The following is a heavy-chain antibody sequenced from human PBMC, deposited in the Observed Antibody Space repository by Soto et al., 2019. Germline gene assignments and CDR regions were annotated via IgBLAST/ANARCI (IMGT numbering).Heavy chain of an antibody. CDR2: IIPFFGTA. CDR3: ERSARPAAINNWFDP. Sequence: GASVKVSCKASGGIFSSYGISWVRQAPGQGLEWMGGIIPFFGTANYAQKFQARVTITADKSTSTAYMELSSLRSEDTAVYYCERSARPAAINNWFDPWGQGTRVTVSS. J-gene: IGHJ5*02. CDR1: GGIFSSYG. D-gene: IGHD2-2*01. V-gene: IGHV1-69*06.